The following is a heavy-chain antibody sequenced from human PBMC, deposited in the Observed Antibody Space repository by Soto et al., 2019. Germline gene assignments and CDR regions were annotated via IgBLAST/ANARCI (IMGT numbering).Heavy chain of an antibody. CDR3: AKASIAAAGYPDYYYGMDV. Sequence: GVSLRLSCAAPGFTFSCYAMSCVRPAPGHGPEWGSAMRCCGSSTYYADSGTVRATMCRENSKNSLYLQVNSGRGEDTAVYYCAKASIAAAGYPDYYYGMDVWGQGTTVTVSS. V-gene: IGHV3-23*01. CDR2: MRCCGSST. D-gene: IGHD6-13*01. J-gene: IGHJ6*02. CDR1: GFTFSCYA.